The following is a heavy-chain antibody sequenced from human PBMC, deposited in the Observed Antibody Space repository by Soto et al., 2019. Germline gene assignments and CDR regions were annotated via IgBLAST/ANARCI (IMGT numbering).Heavy chain of an antibody. V-gene: IGHV3-30*03. CDR2: ISYDGSNK. J-gene: IGHJ4*02. D-gene: IGHD3-3*01. Sequence: PGGSLRLSCAASGFTFSSYGMHWVRQAPGKGLEWVAVISYDGSNKYYADPVKGRFTISRDNSKNTLYLQMNSLRAEDTAVYYCATSEDGVLDYWGQGTLVTVSS. CDR3: ATSEDGVLDY. CDR1: GFTFSSYG.